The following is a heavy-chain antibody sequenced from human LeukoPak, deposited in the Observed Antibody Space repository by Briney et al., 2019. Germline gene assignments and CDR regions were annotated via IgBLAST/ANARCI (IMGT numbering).Heavy chain of an antibody. CDR2: IHCSGNT. CDR1: GGSISSGRHY. CDR3: ARGGLYWFDP. J-gene: IGHJ5*02. D-gene: IGHD3-10*01. V-gene: IGHV4-61*02. Sequence: PSQTLSLTCTVSGGSISSGRHYWSWIRQPAGKGLEWIGRIHCSGNTKYNPSLNGRLSISVDTSKNQFSLNITPVTAADTAVYYCARGGLYWFDPWGQGTQVTVSS.